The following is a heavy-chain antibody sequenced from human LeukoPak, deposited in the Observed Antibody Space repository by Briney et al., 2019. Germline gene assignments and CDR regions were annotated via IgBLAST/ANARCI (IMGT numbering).Heavy chain of an antibody. J-gene: IGHJ5*02. D-gene: IGHD6-19*01. CDR1: GGSISSYY. CDR2: IYYSGST. Sequence: PSETLSLTCTVSGGSISSYYWSWIRQPPGKGLEWIGYIYYSGSTNYNPSLKSRVTISVDTSKNQFSLKLSSVTAADTAVYYCARSWLPRGNWFDPWGQGTLVTVSS. V-gene: IGHV4-59*01. CDR3: ARSWLPRGNWFDP.